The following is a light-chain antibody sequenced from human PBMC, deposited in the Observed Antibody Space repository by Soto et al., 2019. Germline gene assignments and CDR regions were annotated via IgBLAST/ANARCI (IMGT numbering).Light chain of an antibody. CDR1: QSVSRY. Sequence: EIALTQSPATLSLSPGERATLSCRASQSVSRYLAWYQQRRGQAPRLLIYGATTRATSIPARFSGSGSGTDFPLTISRLEADDFAVYYYQQYGSSPATFGGGTKVDIK. CDR2: GAT. V-gene: IGKV3-20*01. J-gene: IGKJ4*02. CDR3: QQYGSSPAT.